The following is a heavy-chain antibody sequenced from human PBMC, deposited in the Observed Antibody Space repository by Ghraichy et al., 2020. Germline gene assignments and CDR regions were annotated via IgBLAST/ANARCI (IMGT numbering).Heavy chain of an antibody. J-gene: IGHJ5*02. Sequence: GSLSLTCTVSGGSISSYYWSWIRQPPGKGLEWIGYIYYSGSTNYNPSLKSRVTISVDTSKNQFSLKLSSVTAADTAVYYCARVVGTMVRGVIIPQLFDPWGQGTLVTVSS. D-gene: IGHD3-10*01. CDR3: ARVVGTMVRGVIIPQLFDP. CDR2: IYYSGST. CDR1: GGSISSYY. V-gene: IGHV4-59*01.